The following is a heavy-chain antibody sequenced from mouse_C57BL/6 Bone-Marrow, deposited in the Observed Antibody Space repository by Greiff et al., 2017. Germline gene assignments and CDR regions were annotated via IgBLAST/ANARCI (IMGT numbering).Heavy chain of an antibody. J-gene: IGHJ1*03. Sequence: VQLQQSGAELVRPGSSVKMSCKTSGYTFTSYGIHWVKQRPGQGLEWIGYIYIGNGYTEYNEKFKGQATLTSDTSSSTAYMQLSSLTSENSAIYFSARSIYDDYYGFYWYFDVWGTGTTVTVSS. D-gene: IGHD1-2*01. CDR3: ARSIYDDYYGFYWYFDV. CDR1: GYTFTSYG. V-gene: IGHV1-58*01. CDR2: IYIGNGYT.